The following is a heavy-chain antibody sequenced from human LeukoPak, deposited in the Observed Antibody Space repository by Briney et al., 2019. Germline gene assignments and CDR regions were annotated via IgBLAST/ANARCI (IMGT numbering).Heavy chain of an antibody. J-gene: IGHJ4*02. CDR3: AKDSSYSSSWDYFDY. D-gene: IGHD6-13*01. CDR1: GFIFSSDS. V-gene: IGHV3-23*01. Sequence: GGSLRLSCATSGFIFSSDSMIWVRQAPGKGLKWVSAISGSGGSTYYADSVKGRFTISRDNSKNTLYLQMNSLRAEDTAVYYCAKDSSYSSSWDYFDYWGQGTLVTVSS. CDR2: ISGSGGST.